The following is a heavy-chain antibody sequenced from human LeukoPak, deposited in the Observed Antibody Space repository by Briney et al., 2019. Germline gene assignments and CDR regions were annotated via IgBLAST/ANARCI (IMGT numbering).Heavy chain of an antibody. CDR1: GGSISSGDYY. CDR2: IYYSGST. CDR3: ARDRGGVTTSSYGMDV. J-gene: IGHJ6*02. V-gene: IGHV4-30-4*01. D-gene: IGHD4-17*01. Sequence: PSQTLSLTCTVSGGSISSGDYYWSWIRQPAGTGLEWIGYIYYSGSTYYNPSLKSRVTISVDTSKNQFSLKLSSVTAADTAVYYCARDRGGVTTSSYGMDVWGQGTTVTVSS.